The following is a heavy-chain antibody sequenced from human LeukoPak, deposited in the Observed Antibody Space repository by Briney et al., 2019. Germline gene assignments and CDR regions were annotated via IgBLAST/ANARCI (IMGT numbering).Heavy chain of an antibody. V-gene: IGHV3-21*01. CDR2: ISSSSSYI. Sequence: GSLRLSCAASGFTFSSYSMNWVRQAPGKGLEWVSCISSSSSYIFYADSVKGRFTISRDNAKNSLYLQMNSLRAEDTAVYYRARDKGYSGYDFWPSYWGQGTLVTVSS. CDR1: GFTFSSYS. D-gene: IGHD5-12*01. CDR3: ARDKGYSGYDFWPSY. J-gene: IGHJ4*02.